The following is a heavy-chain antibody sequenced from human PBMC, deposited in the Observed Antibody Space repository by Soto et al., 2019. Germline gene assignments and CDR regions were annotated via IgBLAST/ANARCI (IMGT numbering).Heavy chain of an antibody. V-gene: IGHV3-48*01. CDR1: GFTFSSYS. Sequence: EVQLVESGGGLVQPGGSLRLSCAASGFTFSSYSMNWVRQAPGKGLEWVSYISSSSSTIYYADSVKGRFTISRDNAKNSLHLQMNSLRADDTAVYYCARTYYDFWSGYYRAEYFQHWGQGTLVTVSS. D-gene: IGHD3-3*01. CDR3: ARTYYDFWSGYYRAEYFQH. J-gene: IGHJ1*01. CDR2: ISSSSSTI.